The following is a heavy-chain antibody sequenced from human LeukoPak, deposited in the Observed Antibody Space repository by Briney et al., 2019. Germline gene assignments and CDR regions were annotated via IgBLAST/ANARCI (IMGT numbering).Heavy chain of an antibody. D-gene: IGHD1-26*01. CDR1: GFTFSNYW. CDR3: AKGNWGERLDWYFDL. J-gene: IGHJ2*01. Sequence: PGGSLRLSCAASGFTFSNYWMHWVRQAPGNGLEWVSRIKTDGSITIYADSVKGRFTISRDNSKNTLYLQMNSLRAEDTAVYYCAKGNWGERLDWYFDLWGRGTLVTVSS. CDR2: IKTDGSIT. V-gene: IGHV3-74*01.